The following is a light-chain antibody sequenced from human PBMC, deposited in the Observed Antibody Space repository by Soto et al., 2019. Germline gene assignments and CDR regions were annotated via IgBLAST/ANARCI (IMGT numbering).Light chain of an antibody. Sequence: IVLTQSPGTLYLSPGERATLSCRASQRVSSGHLAWYQQKPGQAPRLLIYGISSRATGTPDRVSGSGSGTDFTLTISRLEPEDFAVYSCQYYDYPPTFGQGTRLEIK. CDR2: GIS. J-gene: IGKJ5*01. CDR3: QYYDYPPT. V-gene: IGKV3-20*01. CDR1: QRVSSGH.